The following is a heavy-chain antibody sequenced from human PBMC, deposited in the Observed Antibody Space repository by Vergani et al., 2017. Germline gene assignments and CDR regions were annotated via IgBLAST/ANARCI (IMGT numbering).Heavy chain of an antibody. CDR3: AKEYVLAARRPSVMGPNYGMDV. V-gene: IGHV3-53*04. Sequence: EVQLVESGGGLVQPGGSLRLSCAASGFTVSRNYMSWVRQAPGKGLEWVSVIYSGGSTYYADSVKGRFTISRHNSKNTLNLQMNSLRAEDTAVYYCAKEYVLAARRPSVMGPNYGMDVWGQGTTVTVSS. J-gene: IGHJ6*02. D-gene: IGHD6-6*01. CDR1: GFTVSRNY. CDR2: IYSGGST.